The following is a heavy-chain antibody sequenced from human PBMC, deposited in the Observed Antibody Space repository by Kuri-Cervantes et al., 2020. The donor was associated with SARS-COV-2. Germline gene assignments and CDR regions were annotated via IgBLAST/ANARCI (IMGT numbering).Heavy chain of an antibody. D-gene: IGHD2-21*02. CDR1: GGTFSSYA. V-gene: IGHV1-69*04. J-gene: IGHJ3*02. CDR2: IIPILGIA. CDR3: ARSAVVTAIDAFDI. Sequence: SVKVSCKASGGTFSSYAISWVRQAPGQGLEWMGRIIPILGIANYAQKFQGRVTMTRDTSTSTVYMELSSLRSEDTAVYYCARSAVVTAIDAFDIWGQGTMVTVSS.